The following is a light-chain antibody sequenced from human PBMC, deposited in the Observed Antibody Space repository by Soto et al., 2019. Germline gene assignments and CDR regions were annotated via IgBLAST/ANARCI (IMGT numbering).Light chain of an antibody. CDR3: QQRSNWPPIT. V-gene: IGKV3-11*01. CDR2: GAS. Sequence: EIVLTQSPGTLSLSPGERATLSCRASQSVSSNLAWYQQKPGQPPRLLIYGASNRATGIPVRFSGSGSGTDFTLTISSLEPEDFAVYYCQQRSNWPPITFGHGTRLETK. J-gene: IGKJ5*01. CDR1: QSVSSN.